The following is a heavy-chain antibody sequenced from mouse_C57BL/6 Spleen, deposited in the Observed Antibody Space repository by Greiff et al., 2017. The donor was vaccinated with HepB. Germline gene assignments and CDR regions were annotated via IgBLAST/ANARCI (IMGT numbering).Heavy chain of an antibody. Sequence: EVQLQQSGPELVKPGASVKIPCKASGYTFTDYNMDWVKQSHGKSLEWIGDINPNNGGTIYNQKFKGKATLTVDKSSSTAYMELRSLTSEDTAVYYCARPNDYEDAMDYWGQGTSVTVSS. CDR2: INPNNGGT. CDR3: ARPNDYEDAMDY. V-gene: IGHV1-18*01. J-gene: IGHJ4*01. D-gene: IGHD2-4*01. CDR1: GYTFTDYN.